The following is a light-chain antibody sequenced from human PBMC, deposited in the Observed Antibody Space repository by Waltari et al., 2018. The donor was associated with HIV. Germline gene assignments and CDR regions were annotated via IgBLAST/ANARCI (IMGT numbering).Light chain of an antibody. J-gene: IGLJ1*01. V-gene: IGLV2-14*01. CDR1: SDDVGGYNY. CDR2: EVT. CDR3: SSYTSSGIYV. Sequence: QSGLTQPASVSGSPGQSITISCTGTSDDVGGYNYVSWYQQRPGKAPKLITYEVTSRPSGISNCFSGSKSGNTASLTISGLQAEDEADYYCSSYTSSGIYVFGTGTKVTVL.